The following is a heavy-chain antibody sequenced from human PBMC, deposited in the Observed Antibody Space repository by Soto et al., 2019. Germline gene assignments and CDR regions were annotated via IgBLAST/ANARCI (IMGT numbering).Heavy chain of an antibody. CDR2: IYTSGIT. D-gene: IGHD6-13*01. CDR3: ARDAPYSSSCEYYYYYYGMDV. J-gene: IGHJ6*02. Sequence: SETLSLTCTVSGGSISSYYWSWIRQPAGKGLEWIGRIYTSGITNYNPSLKSRVTMSVDTSKNQFSLKLSSVTAADTAVYYCARDAPYSSSCEYYYYYYGMDVWGQGTTVTVSS. CDR1: GGSISSYY. V-gene: IGHV4-4*07.